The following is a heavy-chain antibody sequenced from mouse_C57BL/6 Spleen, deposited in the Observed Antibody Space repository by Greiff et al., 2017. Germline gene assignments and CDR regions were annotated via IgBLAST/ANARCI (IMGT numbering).Heavy chain of an antibody. CDR3: ARPHYYGSSPYAMDY. CDR1: GCTFTSYW. Sequence: QVQLQQPGAELVKPGASVKMSCKASGCTFTSYWITWVKQRPGQGLEWIGDIYPGSGSTNYNEKFKSKATLTVDTSSSTAYMQLSSLTSEDSAVYYCARPHYYGSSPYAMDYWGQGTSVTVSS. J-gene: IGHJ4*01. V-gene: IGHV1-55*01. D-gene: IGHD1-1*01. CDR2: IYPGSGST.